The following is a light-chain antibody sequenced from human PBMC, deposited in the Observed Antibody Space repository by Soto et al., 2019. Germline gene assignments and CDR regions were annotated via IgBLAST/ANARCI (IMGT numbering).Light chain of an antibody. CDR3: QQCVNWPPVT. J-gene: IGKJ5*01. V-gene: IGKV3-11*01. Sequence: EIVLTQSPGTLSFSPGERATLSCRASQSVSRYLAWYQQKRGQPPRLIIYDASERAPGIPARFSGSGSGTDFTLTISSLGPEDFAVYYCQQCVNWPPVTFGQGTRLEIK. CDR1: QSVSRY. CDR2: DAS.